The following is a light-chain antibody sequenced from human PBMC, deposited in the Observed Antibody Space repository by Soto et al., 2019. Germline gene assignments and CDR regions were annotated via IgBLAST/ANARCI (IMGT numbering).Light chain of an antibody. J-gene: IGKJ4*01. Sequence: EIVLTQSPGTLSLSPGERATLSCRASQSVSSRYLAWYQQKPGQAPRLLMYGSSSRATGIPDRFSGSGSGTDFTLTISRLEPEDFAVYYCQQYESSPPLTFGGGTKVEIK. CDR1: QSVSSRY. CDR2: GSS. V-gene: IGKV3-20*01. CDR3: QQYESSPPLT.